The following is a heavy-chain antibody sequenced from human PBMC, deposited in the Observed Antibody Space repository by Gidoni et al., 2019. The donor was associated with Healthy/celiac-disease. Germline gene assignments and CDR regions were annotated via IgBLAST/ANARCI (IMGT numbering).Heavy chain of an antibody. CDR1: GFTFSSYA. D-gene: IGHD3-22*01. CDR3: AKGAGYYYDSSGYYQGWYFDL. CDR2: ISGSGGST. Sequence: EVQLLESGGGLVQPGGSLRLSCAASGFTFSSYAMSWVRQAPGKGLEWVSAISGSGGSTYYADSVKGRFTISRDNSKNTLYLQMNSLRAEDTAVYYCAKGAGYYYDSSGYYQGWYFDLWGRGTLVTVSS. V-gene: IGHV3-23*01. J-gene: IGHJ2*01.